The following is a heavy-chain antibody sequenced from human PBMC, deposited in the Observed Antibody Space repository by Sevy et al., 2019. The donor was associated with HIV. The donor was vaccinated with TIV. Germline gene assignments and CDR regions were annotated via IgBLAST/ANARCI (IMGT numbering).Heavy chain of an antibody. Sequence: SETLSLTCTVSGVSITSLYWNWIRQPPGKGLEWVANIFYNGHINYNPSLKRRVTLSPDTSKNQFFLQLSSVTAADTAMYYCAGEEAWSRDYSWGQGTLVTVSS. J-gene: IGHJ4*02. CDR1: GVSITSLY. D-gene: IGHD1-26*01. CDR3: AGEEAWSRDYS. CDR2: IFYNGHI. V-gene: IGHV4-59*08.